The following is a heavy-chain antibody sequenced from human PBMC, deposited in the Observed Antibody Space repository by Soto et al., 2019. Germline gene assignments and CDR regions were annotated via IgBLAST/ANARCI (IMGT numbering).Heavy chain of an antibody. J-gene: IGHJ4*02. V-gene: IGHV4-34*01. CDR3: ARGLNYYDSSGYGETY. CDR2: INHSGST. Sequence: QVQLQQWGAGLLKPSETLSLTCAVYGGSFSGYYWSWIRQPPGKGLEWIGEINHSGSTNYNPSLMSRVTISVDTSKNQCARKLSSVTAADTAVYYCARGLNYYDSSGYGETYWGQGTLVTVSS. CDR1: GGSFSGYY. D-gene: IGHD3-22*01.